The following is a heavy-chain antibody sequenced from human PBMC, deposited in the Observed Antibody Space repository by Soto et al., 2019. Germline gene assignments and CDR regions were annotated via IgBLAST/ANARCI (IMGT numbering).Heavy chain of an antibody. CDR3: ARLVRSLHFDY. CDR1: GGSVNGDGHY. Sequence: SETLCVTCTVAGGSVNGDGHYWSWIRQPPGKGLEWIGHMFYSGSTNYNPSLKSRVTISGDTSKNQFSLKLSSVTAADTAVYYCARLVRSLHFDYWGQGTPVTVSS. CDR2: MFYSGST. J-gene: IGHJ4*02. D-gene: IGHD2-8*02. V-gene: IGHV4-61*08.